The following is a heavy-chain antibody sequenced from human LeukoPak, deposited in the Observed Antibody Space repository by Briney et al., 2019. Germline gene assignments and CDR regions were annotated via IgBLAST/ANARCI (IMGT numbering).Heavy chain of an antibody. CDR1: GFTFSSYG. Sequence: GGSLRLSCAASGFTFSSYGMHWVRQAPGKGLEWVAFIRYDGSNKYYADSVKGRFTISRDNSKNTLYLQMNSLRAEDTAVYYCAKIPSRRQDDFGVVIARAGRIDYWGQGTLVTVSS. CDR2: IRYDGSNK. V-gene: IGHV3-30*02. D-gene: IGHD3-3*01. J-gene: IGHJ4*02. CDR3: AKIPSRRQDDFGVVIARAGRIDY.